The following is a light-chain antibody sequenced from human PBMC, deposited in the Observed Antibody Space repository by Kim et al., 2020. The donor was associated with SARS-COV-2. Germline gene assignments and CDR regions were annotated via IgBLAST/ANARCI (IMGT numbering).Light chain of an antibody. Sequence: KTVTIPCTAARGSIPSNYLQWYHHRPGSAPTTVVYADKQRPSGVPARFSGSIDSSSNSASLTISGMRPEDEADYYCQSYDSTNHWVFGGGTQLTVL. V-gene: IGLV6-57*02. J-gene: IGLJ3*02. CDR3: QSYDSTNHWV. CDR1: RGSIPSNY. CDR2: ADK.